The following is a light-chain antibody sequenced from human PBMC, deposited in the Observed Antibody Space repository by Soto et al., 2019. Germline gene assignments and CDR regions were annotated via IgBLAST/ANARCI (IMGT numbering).Light chain of an antibody. J-gene: IGKJ5*01. V-gene: IGKV1D-12*01. CDR2: AAS. Sequence: DIQMTQSPSSVSAAVGDRVTITCRASQGISTGVARYQQKPGKAPQLLIYAASSLQRGVPSRFSGRVSGADFARTISSLQPDDFATYYCHQVNGFPPTFSQGTRLDIK. CDR1: QGISTG. CDR3: HQVNGFPPT.